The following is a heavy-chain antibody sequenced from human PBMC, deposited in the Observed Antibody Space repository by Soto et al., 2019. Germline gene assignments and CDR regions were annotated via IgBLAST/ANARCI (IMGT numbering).Heavy chain of an antibody. CDR2: IYYSGST. CDR3: ARGVPGYTGWIDY. J-gene: IGHJ4*02. Sequence: QVQLQESGPGLVKPSQTLSLNCTVSGGSISSGGYYWSWIRQHPGKGLEWIGYIYYSGSTYYNPSLISRVNRSVDTSKNQFSLKLSYVTAADTAVYYCARGVPGYTGWIDYWGQGTLVTVSS. V-gene: IGHV4-31*03. CDR1: GGSISSGGYY. D-gene: IGHD6-25*01.